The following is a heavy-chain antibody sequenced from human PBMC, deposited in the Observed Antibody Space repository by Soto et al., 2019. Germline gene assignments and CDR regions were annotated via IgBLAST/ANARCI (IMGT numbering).Heavy chain of an antibody. CDR3: AVLSIAAVVYF. CDR2: INQDGSEK. CDR1: GFIFSNFW. V-gene: IGHV3-7*01. D-gene: IGHD6-25*01. Sequence: EEQLVESGGGLVQPGGSLRLSCAASGFIFSNFWINWVRQAPGKGLEWVASINQDGSEKYYVDSVQGRFTISRDNAKNSLYLQMNSLRAEDTAVYYCAVLSIAAVVYFRGPGTLVTVSS. J-gene: IGHJ4*02.